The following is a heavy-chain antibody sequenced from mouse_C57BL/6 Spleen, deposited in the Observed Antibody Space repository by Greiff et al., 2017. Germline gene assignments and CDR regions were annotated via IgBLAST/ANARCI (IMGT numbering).Heavy chain of an antibody. Sequence: QVQLQQPGAELVRPGSSVKLSCKASGYTFTSYWMAWVKQRPGQGLEWIGNIYPSDSETYYNQKFKDKATLTVDKSSSTAYMQLSSLTSEDYAVYYCARSYYGSSYVEDYWGQGTSVTVSS. CDR3: ARSYYGSSYVEDY. V-gene: IGHV1-61*01. CDR1: GYTFTSYW. D-gene: IGHD1-1*01. J-gene: IGHJ4*01. CDR2: IYPSDSET.